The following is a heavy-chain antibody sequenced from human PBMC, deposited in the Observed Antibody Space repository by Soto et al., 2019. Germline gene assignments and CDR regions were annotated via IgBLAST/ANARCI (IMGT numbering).Heavy chain of an antibody. D-gene: IGHD5-12*01. J-gene: IGHJ4*02. CDR1: GYTFINYH. CDR3: AKSPRGEMATD. V-gene: IGHV1-18*01. Sequence: QVQLVQSGGAVKKPGASVTVSCKASGYTFINYHITWVRQAPGHGLEWMAWINTDNGMTDYAQRFQGRVTMTRDTSTRTAYMELRNRGSDDKAVYFCAKSPRGEMATDWGQGTVVPVSP. CDR2: INTDNGMT.